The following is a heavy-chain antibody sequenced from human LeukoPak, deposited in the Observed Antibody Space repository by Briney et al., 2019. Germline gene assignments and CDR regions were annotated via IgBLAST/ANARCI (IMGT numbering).Heavy chain of an antibody. CDR3: ARGSGSDDAFDL. D-gene: IGHD1-26*01. CDR1: GFTFDDYG. V-gene: IGHV3-20*04. J-gene: IGHJ3*01. Sequence: AGGSLRLSCAASGFTFDDYGMSWVRLAPGKGLEWVSGINWNGGSTGYADSVKGRFTISRDNVKNSLYLQMNSLRAEDTALYYCARGSGSDDAFDLWGQGTMVTVSS. CDR2: INWNGGST.